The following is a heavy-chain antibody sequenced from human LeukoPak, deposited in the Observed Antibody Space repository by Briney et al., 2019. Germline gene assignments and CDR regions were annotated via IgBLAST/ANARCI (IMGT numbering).Heavy chain of an antibody. CDR2: ISGSGSDI. V-gene: IGHV3-11*01. CDR1: GFTFSDYY. Sequence: GGSLRLSCAASGFTFSDYYMSWIRQAPGKGLECLSYISGSGSDINFVDSVKGRFTVSRDNAKNSLYLQMNSLRAEDTAVYYCVKTARHHDYWGQGTLVTVSS. J-gene: IGHJ4*02. CDR3: VKTARHHDY.